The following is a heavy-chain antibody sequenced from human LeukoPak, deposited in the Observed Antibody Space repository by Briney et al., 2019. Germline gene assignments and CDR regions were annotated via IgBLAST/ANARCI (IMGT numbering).Heavy chain of an antibody. J-gene: IGHJ4*02. V-gene: IGHV6-1*01. D-gene: IGHD2-15*01. CDR3: ARGGGYCSGGDCNYFDY. Sequence: SQTLSLTCALSGDSVSSNSAAWNWIRQSPSRGLEWLGRTYYRSKWYNDYAVSVKSRISINPDTSKTQFSLQLDYVTPEDTAVYYCARGGGYCSGGDCNYFDYWGQGTLVTVSS. CDR1: GDSVSSNSAA. CDR2: TYYRSKWYN.